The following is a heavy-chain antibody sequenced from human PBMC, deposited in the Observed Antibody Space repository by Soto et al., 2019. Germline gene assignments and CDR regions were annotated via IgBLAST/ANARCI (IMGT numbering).Heavy chain of an antibody. V-gene: IGHV1-8*01. CDR3: ARRKERSGPHYFDS. D-gene: IGHD6-25*01. Sequence: GASVKVSCKASGYTLTTCDIHWVRQATGQGLEWVGWMNPYTGNAGYAQKFQGRVTMTRNTSINTAYMELSSLTSEDTAVYFCARRKERSGPHYFDSWGQGTLVTVSS. CDR1: GYTLTTCD. J-gene: IGHJ4*02. CDR2: MNPYTGNA.